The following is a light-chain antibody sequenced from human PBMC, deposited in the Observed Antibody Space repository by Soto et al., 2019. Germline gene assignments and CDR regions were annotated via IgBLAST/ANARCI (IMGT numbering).Light chain of an antibody. J-gene: IGKJ1*01. Sequence: EIVMTQSPAALSLSPGERAARSCRASQSVSSNLAWDQQKPGQAPRLLIYGASTRAIGIPARFSGSGSGTEFTLTISSLQSEDFAVYYCQQYNNWPPGTFGQGTKVDIK. CDR2: GAS. CDR1: QSVSSN. CDR3: QQYNNWPPGT. V-gene: IGKV3-15*01.